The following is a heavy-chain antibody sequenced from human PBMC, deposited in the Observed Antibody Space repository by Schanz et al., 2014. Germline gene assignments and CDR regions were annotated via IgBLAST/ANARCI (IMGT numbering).Heavy chain of an antibody. CDR2: MNSKTGNT. J-gene: IGHJ4*02. CDR3: TKGRTFGR. D-gene: IGHD3-16*01. V-gene: IGHV1-8*01. Sequence: QVQLVQSGAEVKKPGSSVTVSCKSSGGTFSSSTLTWVRQAPGQGFEWMGWMNSKTGNTGYAQRFQGRVTMTRNTSITTAYLELSSLRAGDTAVYYCTKGRTFGRWGQGTLVTVSS. CDR1: GGTFSSST.